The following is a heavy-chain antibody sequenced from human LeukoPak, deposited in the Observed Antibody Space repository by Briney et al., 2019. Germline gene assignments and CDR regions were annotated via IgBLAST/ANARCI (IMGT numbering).Heavy chain of an antibody. Sequence: PSETLSLTCIVSGGSITSGSYYWSWIRQPAGKGLEWIGRINTSGSTIYNPSLRSRVTISVDTSKNQFSLKLSSVTAADTAVYYCARRFPYSYGHDAFDIWGQGTMVTVSS. CDR1: GGSITSGSYY. CDR3: ARRFPYSYGHDAFDI. V-gene: IGHV4-61*02. CDR2: INTSGST. D-gene: IGHD5-18*01. J-gene: IGHJ3*02.